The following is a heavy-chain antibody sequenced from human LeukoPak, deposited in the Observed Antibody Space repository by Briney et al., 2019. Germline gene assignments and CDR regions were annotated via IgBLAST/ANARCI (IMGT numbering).Heavy chain of an antibody. CDR2: IIPIFGTA. Sequence: SVKVSCKASGGTFSSYAISVVRQAPGQGVEWMGRIIPIFGTATYAQKFQGRVTITTDESTSTAYMELSSLRSEDTAVYYCARVGAFRSYYFDYWGQGTLVTVSS. J-gene: IGHJ4*02. CDR1: GGTFSSYA. D-gene: IGHD1-26*01. V-gene: IGHV1-69*05. CDR3: ARVGAFRSYYFDY.